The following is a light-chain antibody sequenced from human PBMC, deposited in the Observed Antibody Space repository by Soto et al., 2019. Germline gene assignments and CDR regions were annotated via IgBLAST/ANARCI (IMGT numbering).Light chain of an antibody. Sequence: EIVLTQSPVTLSLSPGERATLSCRASQSFRGLLAWYQQKPGQAPRLLIYGASSRATGIPDRFSGSGSGTDFTLTISRLEPEDFAVYYCQQYGNSPRTFGQGTKVDI. V-gene: IGKV3-20*01. CDR2: GAS. J-gene: IGKJ1*01. CDR1: QSFRGL. CDR3: QQYGNSPRT.